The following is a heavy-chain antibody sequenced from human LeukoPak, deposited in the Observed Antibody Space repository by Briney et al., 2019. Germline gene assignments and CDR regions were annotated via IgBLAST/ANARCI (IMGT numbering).Heavy chain of an antibody. CDR3: AREGVLWFGELLYNYYYGMDV. V-gene: IGHV4-4*02. CDR1: GGSISSSNW. J-gene: IGHJ6*02. D-gene: IGHD3-10*01. Sequence: PSETLSLTCAVSGGSISSSNWWSWVRQPPGKGLEWIGEIYHSGSTNYNPSLKSRVTISVDKSKNQFSLKLSSVTAADTAVYYCAREGVLWFGELLYNYYYGMDVWGQGTTVTVSS. CDR2: IYHSGST.